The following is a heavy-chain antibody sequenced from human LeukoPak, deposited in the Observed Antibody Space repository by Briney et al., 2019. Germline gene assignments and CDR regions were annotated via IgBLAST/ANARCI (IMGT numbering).Heavy chain of an antibody. CDR2: IYSGGNT. V-gene: IGHV3-53*01. Sequence: GGSLRLSCTVSGFTVSSNSWSWVRQAPGKGLEWVSFIYSGGNTHYSDSVTGRFTTSRDNSKNTLYLQMNSLRAEDTAIYYCARRAGEYSHPYDYWGQGTLVTVSS. CDR3: ARRAGEYSHPYDY. CDR1: GFTVSSNS. J-gene: IGHJ4*02. D-gene: IGHD2-15*01.